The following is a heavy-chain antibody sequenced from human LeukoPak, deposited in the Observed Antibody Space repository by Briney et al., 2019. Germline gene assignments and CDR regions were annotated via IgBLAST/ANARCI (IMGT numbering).Heavy chain of an antibody. CDR1: GYTLTELS. J-gene: IGHJ5*02. D-gene: IGHD6-19*01. CDR2: FDPEDGET. Sequence: ASVKVSCKVSGYTLTELSMHWVRQAPGKGLEWMGGFDPEDGETIHAQKFQGRVTMTEDTSTDTAYMELSSLRSEDTAVYYCATVVAGLQSKENWFDPWGQGTLVTVSS. CDR3: ATVVAGLQSKENWFDP. V-gene: IGHV1-24*01.